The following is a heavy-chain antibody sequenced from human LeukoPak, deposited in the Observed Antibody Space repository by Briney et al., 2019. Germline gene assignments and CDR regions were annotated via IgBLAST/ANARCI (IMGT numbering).Heavy chain of an antibody. D-gene: IGHD6-13*01. CDR2: IYTDGRT. Sequence: GGSLRLSCAASGFTVSSNYMGWVRQAPGKGLEWVSVIYTDGRTYSADSMKGRFTLSRDNSKDTLYLQMSSLRAEDTAVYYCARRRAASWSFDSWGQGTLVTVSS. CDR3: ARRRAASWSFDS. CDR1: GFTVSSNY. V-gene: IGHV3-66*04. J-gene: IGHJ4*02.